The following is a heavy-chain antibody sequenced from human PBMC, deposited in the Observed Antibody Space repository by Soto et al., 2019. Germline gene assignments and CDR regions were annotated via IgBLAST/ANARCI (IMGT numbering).Heavy chain of an antibody. CDR2: INPNSGGT. D-gene: IGHD1-26*01. Sequence: ASVKVSCKASGGTFSSYAISWVRQAPGQGLEWMGWINPNSGGTNYAQKFQGWVTMTRDTSISTAYMELSRLRSDDTAVYYCARASIVGALADYWGQGTLVTVSS. J-gene: IGHJ4*02. V-gene: IGHV1-2*04. CDR1: GGTFSSYA. CDR3: ARASIVGALADY.